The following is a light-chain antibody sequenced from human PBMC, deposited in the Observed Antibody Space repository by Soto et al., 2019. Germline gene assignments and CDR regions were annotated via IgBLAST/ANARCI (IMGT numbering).Light chain of an antibody. V-gene: IGLV1-44*01. CDR2: SNS. CDR3: EAWDDSQNARYV. Sequence: QSVLTQPPSASGTPGQRVTISCSGSSPNIATKSVNSYQQLPGTAPKLLIYSNSQRSSGVPDRFSGSKSGTSASLAIRGLQSEDETEDYCEAWDDSQNARYVFGTGTKLTVL. J-gene: IGLJ1*01. CDR1: SPNIATKS.